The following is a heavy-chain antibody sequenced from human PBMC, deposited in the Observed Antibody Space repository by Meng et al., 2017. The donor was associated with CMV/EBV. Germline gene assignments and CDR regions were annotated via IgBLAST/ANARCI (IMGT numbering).Heavy chain of an antibody. CDR2: IIPILGIA. Sequence: SVKVSCKASGYTFANYYIHWVRQAPGQGLEWMGRIIPILGIANYAQKFQGRVTITADKSTSTAYMELSSLRSEDTAVYYCASYPGYSGDRAFDIWGQGTMVTVSS. CDR3: ASYPGYSGDRAFDI. D-gene: IGHD6-25*01. CDR1: GYTFANYY. V-gene: IGHV1-69*02. J-gene: IGHJ3*02.